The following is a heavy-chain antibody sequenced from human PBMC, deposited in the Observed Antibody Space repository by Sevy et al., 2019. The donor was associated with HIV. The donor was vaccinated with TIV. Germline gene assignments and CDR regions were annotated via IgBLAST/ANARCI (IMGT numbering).Heavy chain of an antibody. CDR3: ARDPFDS. CDR1: GFTFRNYE. Sequence: GGSLRLSCVASGFTFRNYEMYWVRQTPGKGLEWISYISGSGSVTHYAASVQGRLAIFRENAKNSLYLQMDSLRAEDTAVYYCARDPFDSWGQGTLVTVSS. V-gene: IGHV3-48*03. J-gene: IGHJ4*02. CDR2: ISGSGSVT.